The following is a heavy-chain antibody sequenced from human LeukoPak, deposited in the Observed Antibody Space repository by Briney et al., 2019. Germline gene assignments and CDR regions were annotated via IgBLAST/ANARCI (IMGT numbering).Heavy chain of an antibody. CDR1: GYTFTSYY. V-gene: IGHV1-46*01. D-gene: IGHD1-1*01. J-gene: IGHJ3*02. Sequence: ASVKVSCKTSGYTFTSYYMHWVRPAPGQGLEWMGIINPSGGSTSYAQKFQGRVTMTRDMSTSTVYMELSSLRSEDTAVYYCARTTGTTRDAFDIWGQGTMVTVSS. CDR3: ARTTGTTRDAFDI. CDR2: INPSGGST.